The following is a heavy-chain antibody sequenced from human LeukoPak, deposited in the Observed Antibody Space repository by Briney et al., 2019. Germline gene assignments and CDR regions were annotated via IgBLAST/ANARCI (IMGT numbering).Heavy chain of an antibody. V-gene: IGHV4-39*01. CDR3: ARQPSGSPGDY. CDR1: GGSISSNSHY. D-gene: IGHD1-26*01. CDR2: IYNSGST. Sequence: SETLSLTCTVSGGSISSNSHYWAWIRQPPGQGLEWIGYIYNSGSTNYNPSLKSRVTMSVDASKNQFSLKLTSVTAADTAVYYCARQPSGSPGDYWGQGTLVTVSS. J-gene: IGHJ4*02.